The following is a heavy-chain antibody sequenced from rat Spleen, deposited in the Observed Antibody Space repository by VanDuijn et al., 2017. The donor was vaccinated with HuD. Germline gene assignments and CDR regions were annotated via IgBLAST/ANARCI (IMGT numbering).Heavy chain of an antibody. V-gene: IGHV5-20*01. CDR1: GFTFSDYY. CDR3: TRDRILRSTGFDY. CDR2: ISYDGSST. Sequence: EVQLVESGGVLVQPGRSLKLSCAASGFTFSDYYMAWVRQAPTKGLEWVATISYDGSSTYYRDSVKGRFTISRDNAKSSLYLQMDSLRSEDTATYYCTRDRILRSTGFDYWGQGVMVTVSS. D-gene: IGHD1-6*01. J-gene: IGHJ2*01.